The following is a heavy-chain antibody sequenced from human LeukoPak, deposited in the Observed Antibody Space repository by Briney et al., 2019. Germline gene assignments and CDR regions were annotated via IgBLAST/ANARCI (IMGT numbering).Heavy chain of an antibody. CDR2: ISAYNGNT. D-gene: IGHD2-2*01. CDR1: GYTFTSYG. V-gene: IGHV1-18*01. J-gene: IGHJ6*02. CDR3: ARVDGGGVAGNQLFYYYGMDV. Sequence: ASVKVSCKAPGYTFTSYGISWVRQAPGQGLEWMGWISAYNGNTNYAQKLQGRVTMTTDTSTSRAYMELRSLRSDDTAVYYCARVDGGGVAGNQLFYYYGMDVWGQGTTVTVSS.